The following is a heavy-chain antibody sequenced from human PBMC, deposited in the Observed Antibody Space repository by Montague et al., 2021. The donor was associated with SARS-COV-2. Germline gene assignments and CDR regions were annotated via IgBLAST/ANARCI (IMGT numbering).Heavy chain of an antibody. Sequence: SETLSLTCTVSGDSISSGYFYWVWIRQPPGMGLVWFGTIHYSGITYYNPSLKIRVTISIDTSRNQFSLKTISVTAADTAIYYCARHLAISGPAAVSDYWGQGTLVTVSS. V-gene: IGHV4-39*01. CDR1: GDSISSGYFY. J-gene: IGHJ4*02. CDR3: ARHLAISGPAAVSDY. CDR2: IHYSGIT. D-gene: IGHD2-2*01.